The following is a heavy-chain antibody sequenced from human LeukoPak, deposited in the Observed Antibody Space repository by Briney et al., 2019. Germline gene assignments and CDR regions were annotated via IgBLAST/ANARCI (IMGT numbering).Heavy chain of an antibody. CDR3: ARDPEDYYGSERYFDY. Sequence: GGSLRLSCAASGFTFSSYSMNWVRQAPGKGLEWVSSISSSSSYIYYADSVKGRFTISRDNAKNSLYLQMNSLRAEDTAVYYCARDPEDYYGSERYFDYWGQGTLVSVSS. CDR1: GFTFSSYS. J-gene: IGHJ4*02. V-gene: IGHV3-21*01. CDR2: ISSSSSYI. D-gene: IGHD3-10*01.